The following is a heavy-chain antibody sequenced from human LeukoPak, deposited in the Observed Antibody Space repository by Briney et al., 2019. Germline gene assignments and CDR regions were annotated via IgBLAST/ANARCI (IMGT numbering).Heavy chain of an antibody. J-gene: IGHJ6*02. D-gene: IGHD3-16*02. CDR1: GYTFTSYG. CDR2: ISAYTGNT. V-gene: IGHV1-18*01. Sequence: ASVKVSCKASGYTFTSYGISWVRQAPGQGLEWMGWISAYTGNTNYAQKLQGRVTMTTDTSTSTAYMELRSLRSDDTAVYYCAREKPVKGYYYYYGMDVWGQGTTVTVSS. CDR3: AREKPVKGYYYYYGMDV.